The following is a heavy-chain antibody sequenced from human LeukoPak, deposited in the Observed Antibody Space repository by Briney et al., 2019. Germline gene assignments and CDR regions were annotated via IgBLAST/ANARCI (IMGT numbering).Heavy chain of an antibody. Sequence: GGSLRLSCAASGFTFSSYSMNWVRRAPGKGLEWVSYISSSSSTIYHADSVKGRFTISRDNAKNSLYLQMNSLRAEDTAVYYCARGEAYYYDSSGYSAWGQGTLVTVSS. V-gene: IGHV3-48*01. J-gene: IGHJ5*02. D-gene: IGHD3-22*01. CDR1: GFTFSSYS. CDR3: ARGEAYYYDSSGYSA. CDR2: ISSSSSTI.